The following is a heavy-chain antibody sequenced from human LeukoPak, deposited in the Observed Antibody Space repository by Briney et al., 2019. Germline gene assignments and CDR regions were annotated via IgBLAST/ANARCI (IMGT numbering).Heavy chain of an antibody. CDR1: GGSISSGDYD. D-gene: IGHD3-22*01. V-gene: IGHV4-30-4*08. J-gene: IGHJ3*02. CDR2: IYYSGST. Sequence: PSETLSLTCTVSGGSISSGDYDWRWIRQPPGKGLEWIGYIYYSGSTYYNPSLKSRVTISVDTSKNQFSLKLSSVTAADTAVYYCARGGDYYDSSGYYRGLAFDIWGQGTMVTVSS. CDR3: ARGGDYYDSSGYYRGLAFDI.